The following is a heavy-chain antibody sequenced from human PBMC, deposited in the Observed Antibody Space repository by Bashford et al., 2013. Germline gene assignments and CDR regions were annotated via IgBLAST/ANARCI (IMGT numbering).Heavy chain of an antibody. CDR2: MNPNSGNT. V-gene: IGHV1-8*03. Sequence: ASVKVSCKASGYTFSDYYLHWVRQATGQGLEWMGWMNPNSGNTGYAQKFQGRVTITRDTSINTAYMELSSLRSEDTALYYCASHGDSGGINVWSGNILENRSYGMDVVGPR. D-gene: IGHD3-3*01. CDR1: GYTFSDYY. J-gene: IGHJ6*02. CDR3: ASHGDSGGINVWSGNILENRSYGMDV.